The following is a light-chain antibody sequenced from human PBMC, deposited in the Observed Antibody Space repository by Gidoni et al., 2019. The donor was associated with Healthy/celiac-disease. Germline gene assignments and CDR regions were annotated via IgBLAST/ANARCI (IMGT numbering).Light chain of an antibody. CDR3: QTWGTGIRV. J-gene: IGLJ2*01. CDR2: LNSDGSH. V-gene: IGLV4-69*01. Sequence: HQQQPEKGPRYLMKLNSDGSHSKGDGIPDRFSGPSSGAERYLTISSLQSEDEADYYCQTWGTGIRVFGGGTKLTVL.